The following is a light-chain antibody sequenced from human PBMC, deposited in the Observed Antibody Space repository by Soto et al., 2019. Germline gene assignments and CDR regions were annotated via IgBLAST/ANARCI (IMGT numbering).Light chain of an antibody. CDR3: QKYNSASLLT. CDR2: GAS. V-gene: IGKV1-27*01. Sequence: DIQMTQSPSSLSASVGDRVTITCRASQGISNYLAWYQQKPGKVLKLLIYGASTLQSGVPSRFSGSGSGTDFTLTISSLQPEDVATYYCQKYNSASLLTFGGGTKVEIK. J-gene: IGKJ4*01. CDR1: QGISNY.